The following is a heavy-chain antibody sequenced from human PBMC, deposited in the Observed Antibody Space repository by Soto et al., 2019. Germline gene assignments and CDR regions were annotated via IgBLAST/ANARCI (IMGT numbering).Heavy chain of an antibody. CDR3: ARGGRTIFGRYFDY. J-gene: IGHJ4*02. CDR2: IDYSGST. Sequence: QVQLQESGPGLVKPSQTLSLTCTVSGGSISSGDYYWSWIRQRPGKGLEWIGYIDYSGSTYYNPSLRSRLTISVDTSKNQFSLKLSSVTAADTAVYYCARGGRTIFGRYFDYWGQGTLITVSS. CDR1: GGSISSGDYY. V-gene: IGHV4-30-4*01. D-gene: IGHD3-3*01.